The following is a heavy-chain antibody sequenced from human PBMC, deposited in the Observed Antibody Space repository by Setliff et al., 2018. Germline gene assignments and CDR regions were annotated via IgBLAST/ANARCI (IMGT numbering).Heavy chain of an antibody. J-gene: IGHJ3*02. CDR3: ARRSGSYDAFDI. D-gene: IGHD1-26*01. V-gene: IGHV4-31*01. CDR2: IYYSGST. Sequence: NPSETLSLTCTVSGGSISSGGYYWSWIRQHPGMGLEWIGYIYYSGSTYHNPSLKTLVTISVDTSKNQFPLKLSSVTAADTAVYYCARRSGSYDAFDIWGQGTMVTVSS. CDR1: GGSISSGGYY.